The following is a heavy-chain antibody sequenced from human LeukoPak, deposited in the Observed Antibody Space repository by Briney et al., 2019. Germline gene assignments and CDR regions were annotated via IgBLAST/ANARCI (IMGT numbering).Heavy chain of an antibody. CDR2: FDPEDGET. CDR1: GYTLTELS. V-gene: IGHV1-24*01. Sequence: ASVKVSYKVSGYTLTELSMHWVRQAPGKGLEWMGGFDPEDGETIYAQKFQGRVTMTEDTSTDTAYMELSSLRSEDTAVYYCATDTRLLWFGDKNAFDIWGQGTMVTVSS. J-gene: IGHJ3*02. CDR3: ATDTRLLWFGDKNAFDI. D-gene: IGHD3-10*01.